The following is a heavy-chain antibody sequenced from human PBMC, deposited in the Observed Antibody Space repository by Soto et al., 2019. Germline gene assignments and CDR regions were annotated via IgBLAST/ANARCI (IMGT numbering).Heavy chain of an antibody. J-gene: IGHJ6*02. V-gene: IGHV1-69*01. D-gene: IGHD2-15*01. CDR1: GGALSGYP. Sequence: SAKATSKAPGGALSGYPISWVRQAPGQGLEWMGGIIPIFGTANYAQKFQGRVTITADESTSTAYMELRSLRSDDTAVYYCARDKGGYYYGMDVWGQGTTVTVSS. CDR2: IIPIFGTA. CDR3: ARDKGGYYYGMDV.